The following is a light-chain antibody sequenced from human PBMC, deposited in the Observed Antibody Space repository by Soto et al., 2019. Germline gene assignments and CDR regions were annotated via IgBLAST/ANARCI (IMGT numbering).Light chain of an antibody. CDR1: QSVSSY. Sequence: EIVLTQSPATLSLSPGERATLSCRASQSVSSYLAWYQQKPGQAPRLLIYDASNRATGIPARFSGSGSGTDFTLTIRSLEPEDFAVYYCQQRSNWPLLFTFGPGTKVDIK. J-gene: IGKJ3*01. CDR3: QQRSNWPLLFT. CDR2: DAS. V-gene: IGKV3-11*01.